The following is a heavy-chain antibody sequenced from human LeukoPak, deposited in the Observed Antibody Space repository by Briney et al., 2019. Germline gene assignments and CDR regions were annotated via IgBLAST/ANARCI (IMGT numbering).Heavy chain of an antibody. CDR3: ARMWQKYQLLYGNWFDP. Sequence: TSETLSLTCTVSGGSISSYYWSWIRQPPGKGLEWIGYIYYSGSTNYNPSLKSRVTISVDTSKNQFSLKLSSATAADTAVYYCARMWQKYQLLYGNWFDPWGQGTLVTVSS. J-gene: IGHJ5*02. V-gene: IGHV4-59*01. CDR2: IYYSGST. CDR1: GGSISSYY. D-gene: IGHD2-2*02.